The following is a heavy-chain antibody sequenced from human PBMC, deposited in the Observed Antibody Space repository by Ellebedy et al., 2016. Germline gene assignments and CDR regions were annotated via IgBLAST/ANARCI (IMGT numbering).Heavy chain of an antibody. CDR3: ARYNQWELKSLDY. D-gene: IGHD1-26*01. Sequence: ASVKVSCXASGYTFTGYYMHWVRQAPGQGLEWMGWINPNSGGTNYAQKFQGRVTMTTDTSTSTAYMELRSLRSDDTAVYYCARYNQWELKSLDYWGQGTLVTVSS. J-gene: IGHJ4*02. CDR2: INPNSGGT. V-gene: IGHV1-2*02. CDR1: GYTFTGYY.